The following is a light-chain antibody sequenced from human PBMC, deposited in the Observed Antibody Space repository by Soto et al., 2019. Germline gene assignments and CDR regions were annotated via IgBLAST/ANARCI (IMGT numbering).Light chain of an antibody. CDR3: QSFDSALLAYV. Sequence: QSVLTQPPGVSGAPGQRVTISCTGASSKVGPADAVHWYQQIPGSTPKLLIFDDNVRPSGVPDRFSASKSGTTASLAITGLQTEDEADYYCQSFDSALLAYVFGTGTKVTVL. J-gene: IGLJ1*01. CDR2: DDN. V-gene: IGLV1-40*01. CDR1: SSKVGPADA.